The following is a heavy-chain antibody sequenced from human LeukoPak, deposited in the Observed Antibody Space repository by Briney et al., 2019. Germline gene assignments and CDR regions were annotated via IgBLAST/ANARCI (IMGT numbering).Heavy chain of an antibody. D-gene: IGHD3-10*01. CDR1: GFTFSSDA. J-gene: IGHJ4*02. Sequence: GGSLRLSCVASGFTFSSDAMSWVRQAPGKGLEWVSSISYSGGNTFYADSVKGRFTISRDNSKNTLYLQMNSLRAEDTAVYYCAITMVRGSFGFDYWGQGTLVTVSS. CDR2: ISYSGGNT. CDR3: AITMVRGSFGFDY. V-gene: IGHV3-23*01.